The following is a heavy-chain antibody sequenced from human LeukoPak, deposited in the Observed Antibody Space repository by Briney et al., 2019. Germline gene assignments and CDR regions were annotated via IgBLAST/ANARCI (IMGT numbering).Heavy chain of an antibody. V-gene: IGHV3-30*04. CDR1: GFTFSSYA. Sequence: PGRTLRLSCAASGFTFSSYAMHWVRQAPGKGLEWVTDISYDGSNKYYADSVKGRFTISRDNSTSTLSLRMNSLRAEDTGVYYCARADYDILTALTDYWGQGTLVTVSS. J-gene: IGHJ4*02. CDR3: ARADYDILTALTDY. CDR2: ISYDGSNK. D-gene: IGHD3-9*01.